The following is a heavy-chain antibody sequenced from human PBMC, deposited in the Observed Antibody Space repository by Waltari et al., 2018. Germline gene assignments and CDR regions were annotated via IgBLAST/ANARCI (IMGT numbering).Heavy chain of an antibody. V-gene: IGHV1-2*06. CDR3: ARGGDGYNVHFDY. CDR2: INPNSGGT. Sequence: QVQLVQSGAEVTKPGASVRVSCKASGYTFNGYYMPWVRQAPGQGFEWMGRINPNSGGTNYAQKFQGRVTMTRDTSISTAYMELSRLRSDDTAVYYCARGGDGYNVHFDYWGQGTLVTVSS. CDR1: GYTFNGYY. D-gene: IGHD5-12*01. J-gene: IGHJ4*02.